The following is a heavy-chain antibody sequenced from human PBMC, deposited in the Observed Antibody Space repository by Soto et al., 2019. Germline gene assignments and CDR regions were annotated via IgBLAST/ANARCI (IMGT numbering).Heavy chain of an antibody. CDR2: ISSSSSYI. V-gene: IGHV3-21*01. J-gene: IGHJ4*02. CDR1: GFTFSSYS. CDR3: ARDGDPYYDSSGYFDY. Sequence: EVQLVESGGGLVKPGGSLRLSCAASGFTFSSYSMNWVRQAPGKGLEWVSSISSSSSYIYYADSVKGRFTISRDNAKNSLYLQMNSLRAEDTAVYYCARDGDPYYDSSGYFDYWGQGTLVTVSS. D-gene: IGHD3-22*01.